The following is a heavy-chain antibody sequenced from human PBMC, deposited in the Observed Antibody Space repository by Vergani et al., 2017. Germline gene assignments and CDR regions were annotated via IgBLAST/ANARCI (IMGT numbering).Heavy chain of an antibody. CDR2: IDHTGRP. D-gene: IGHD4-11*01. CDR3: ARVNTETNGHLYYYYYMDV. Sequence: QVHLQQWGGGLLKPSETLSLTCVVNGGSFTSYHWTWLRQSPGEGLEWVGDIDHTGRPDYNPSLKSRLTMSVDKSRNQFSLTLNSVTATDTAIYFCARVNTETNGHLYYYYYMDVWGQGTAVTVS. J-gene: IGHJ6*03. CDR1: GGSFTSYH. V-gene: IGHV4-34*01.